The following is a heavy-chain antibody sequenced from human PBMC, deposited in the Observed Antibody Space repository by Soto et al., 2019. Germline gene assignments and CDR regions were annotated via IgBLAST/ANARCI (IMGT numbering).Heavy chain of an antibody. D-gene: IGHD3-10*01. Sequence: GGSLRLSCAASGFTVSSNYMSWVRQAPGKGLEWVSVIYSGGSTYYADSVKGSFTISRDNSKNTLYLQMNSMRAEGTAVYYCARLNYGSGSYYNEDYYFDYWGQGTLVTVSS. CDR2: IYSGGST. V-gene: IGHV3-66*01. J-gene: IGHJ4*02. CDR1: GFTVSSNY. CDR3: ARLNYGSGSYYNEDYYFDY.